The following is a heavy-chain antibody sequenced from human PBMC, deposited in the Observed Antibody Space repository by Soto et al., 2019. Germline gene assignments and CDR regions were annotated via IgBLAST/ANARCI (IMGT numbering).Heavy chain of an antibody. J-gene: IGHJ3*02. V-gene: IGHV3-23*03. CDR2: IDWSGVDL. D-gene: IGHD1-26*01. CDR1: GFTFRNFA. CDR3: AKDRVQSNNVWDPLVI. Sequence: PGGSLRLSCVASGFTFRNFAMTWVRQAPGRGLEWVSSIDWSGVDLYYADSVKGRFTISRDNSKSTLSLQMSSLRADDTAVYYCAKDRVQSNNVWDPLVIWGQGTMVTVSS.